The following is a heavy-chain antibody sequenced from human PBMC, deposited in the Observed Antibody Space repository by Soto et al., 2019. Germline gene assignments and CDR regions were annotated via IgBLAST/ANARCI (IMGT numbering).Heavy chain of an antibody. Sequence: PGGSLRLSCAASGFTFDDYAMHWVRQAPGKGLEWVSGISWNSGSIGYADSVKGRFTISRDNAKNSLYLQMNSLRAEDTALYYCAKDIGYCSGGSCPTGLDVWAQGTTVTVCS. D-gene: IGHD2-15*01. CDR3: AKDIGYCSGGSCPTGLDV. CDR1: GFTFDDYA. J-gene: IGHJ6*02. CDR2: ISWNSGSI. V-gene: IGHV3-9*01.